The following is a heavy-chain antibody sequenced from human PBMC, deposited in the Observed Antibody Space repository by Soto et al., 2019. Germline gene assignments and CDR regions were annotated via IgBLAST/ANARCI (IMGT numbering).Heavy chain of an antibody. CDR2: IYYSGTT. CDR3: ATEAYYGSGATVSAY. J-gene: IGHJ4*01. V-gene: IGHV4-59*11. CDR1: DGSIGGHY. Sequence: LSLPYTVADGSIGGHYWSWIRQHPGKGLEWIGYIYYSGTTSYNPSLNSRVTMSVDTSKNQFSLKVNSVTAADTAVYYCATEAYYGSGATVSAYLGHGTLVTVTS. D-gene: IGHD3-10*01.